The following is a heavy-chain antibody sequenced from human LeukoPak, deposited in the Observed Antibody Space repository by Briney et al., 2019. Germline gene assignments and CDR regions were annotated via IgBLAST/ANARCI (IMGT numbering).Heavy chain of an antibody. CDR3: ARMPISVAGTSGHSAFDI. Sequence: SGPALVKPTQTLTLNCTFSGFSLSTSGMCVSWIRQPPGRALEWLAHIDWDDDKYYSTSLKTRLTISKDTSKNQVVLTMTNMDPVDTATYYCARMPISVAGTSGHSAFDIWGQGTMVTVS. J-gene: IGHJ3*02. CDR2: IDWDDDK. CDR1: GFSLSTSGMC. V-gene: IGHV2-70*01. D-gene: IGHD6-19*01.